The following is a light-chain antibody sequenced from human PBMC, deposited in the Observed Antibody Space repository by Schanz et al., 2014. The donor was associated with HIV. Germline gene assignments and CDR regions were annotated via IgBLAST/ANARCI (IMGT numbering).Light chain of an antibody. CDR3: QQYGSSPWT. CDR1: QSVSTY. Sequence: EIVLTQSPATLSLSPGERATLSCRASQSVSTYLAWYQQKPGQAPRLLIYGASNRATGIPDRFSGSGSGTDFILTISRVEPEDYAVYYCQQYGSSPWTFGQGTKVEIK. J-gene: IGKJ1*01. CDR2: GAS. V-gene: IGKV3-20*01.